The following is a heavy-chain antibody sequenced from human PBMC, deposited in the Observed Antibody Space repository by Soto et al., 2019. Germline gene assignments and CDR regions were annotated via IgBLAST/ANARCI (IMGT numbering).Heavy chain of an antibody. CDR2: ISWKDEK. CDR1: GFSLSTSGAG. CDR3: AHRPSPYYYDSSGYYGFDY. J-gene: IGHJ4*02. D-gene: IGHD3-22*01. V-gene: IGHV2-5*01. Sequence: SGPTLVNPTQTLTVTCTFSGFSLSTSGAGVGWIRQSPGKAPEWLALISWKDEKRYNPGLKSRLTITKDTSKNQVVLTMTNMGPVDTATYYCAHRPSPYYYDSSGYYGFDYWGQGTLVTVSS.